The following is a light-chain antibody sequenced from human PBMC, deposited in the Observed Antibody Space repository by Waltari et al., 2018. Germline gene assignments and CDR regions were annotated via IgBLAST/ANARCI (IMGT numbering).Light chain of an antibody. CDR3: QSYDSSNQDWV. CDR1: SGSIASNY. CDR2: EGN. V-gene: IGLV6-57*01. J-gene: IGLJ3*02. Sequence: NFMLTQPHSVSESPGKTVTISCTRSSGSIASNYVQWYQQRPGSSPTTVIFEGNQRPPGVPDRFSVSCDSSSNSAFLTRSGLKTEDEADYYCQSYDSSNQDWVFGGGPKLTVL.